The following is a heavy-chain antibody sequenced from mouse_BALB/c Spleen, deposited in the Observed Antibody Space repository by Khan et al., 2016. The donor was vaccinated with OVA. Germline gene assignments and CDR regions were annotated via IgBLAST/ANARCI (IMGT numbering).Heavy chain of an antibody. Sequence: EVELVESGGGLVKPGGSLKLSCAASGFTFSSYAVSWIRQTPEKRLEWVASINSGGSTYSPDSVKGRFTISRDDARNILYLQMSSLRSEDTAMYYCTRVVDYWGQGTSVTVSS. J-gene: IGHJ4*01. CDR1: GFTFSSYA. CDR2: INSGGST. CDR3: TRVVDY. V-gene: IGHV5-6-5*01.